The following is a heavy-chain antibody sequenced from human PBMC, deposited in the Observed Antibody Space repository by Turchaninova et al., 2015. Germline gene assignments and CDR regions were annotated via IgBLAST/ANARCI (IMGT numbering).Heavy chain of an antibody. CDR2: IKQDGSEK. Sequence: EVQLVESGGILVQPGGSLKLSCAASGFAFSNFWMGWVRQAPGKGLEWVANIKQDGSEKYYVDSVRGRFTVSGDNAGNSLFLQMNSLRDEDTALYYWARGQYLPYDVFDVWGQGTLVTVSS. V-gene: IGHV3-7*03. CDR1: GFAFSNFW. D-gene: IGHD2-2*01. J-gene: IGHJ3*01. CDR3: ARGQYLPYDVFDV.